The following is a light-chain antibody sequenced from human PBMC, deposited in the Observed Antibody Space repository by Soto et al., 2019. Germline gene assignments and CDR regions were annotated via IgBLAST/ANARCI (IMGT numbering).Light chain of an antibody. CDR3: QQYYTYAT. CDR2: DAS. J-gene: IGKJ5*01. Sequence: DIPLTQSPSTLSAAVGDSVTITCRASQKIRNLLAWYQQKPGRAPKPLIFDASTLRTGVPSRFSGSGSGSEFNFTITGLQPDDFATYFCQQYYTYATFGHGTRLDIK. V-gene: IGKV1-5*01. CDR1: QKIRNL.